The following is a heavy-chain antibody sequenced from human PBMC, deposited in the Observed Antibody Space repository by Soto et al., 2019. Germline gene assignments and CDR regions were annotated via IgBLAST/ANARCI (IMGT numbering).Heavy chain of an antibody. Sequence: QVHLVQSGTEVKKPGSSVKVSCKASGGTFSSSGFSWVRQAPGQGLEWMGMIVPSLDTTNYAQKFQARVTITADEVTSTAYMELRRLRSEDTAVSYCARGPQPRYTADPYAVDVWGQGTRVIVSS. CDR3: ARGPQPRYTADPYAVDV. J-gene: IGHJ6*02. V-gene: IGHV1-69*11. D-gene: IGHD3-16*02. CDR2: IVPSLDTT. CDR1: GGTFSSSG.